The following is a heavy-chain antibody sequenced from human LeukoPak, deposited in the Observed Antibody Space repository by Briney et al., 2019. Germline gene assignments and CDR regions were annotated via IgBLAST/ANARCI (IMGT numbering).Heavy chain of an antibody. Sequence: PGGSLRLSCIASGFTFSSYGMHWVRQAPGKGLEWVAVIWYDGSNKYYADSVKGRFTISRDSSKNTLYLQMNSLRAEDTATYYCAKDYCRGGNCPLPFFDSWGQGTLVTVSS. V-gene: IGHV3-33*06. CDR3: AKDYCRGGNCPLPFFDS. D-gene: IGHD2-15*01. CDR1: GFTFSSYG. J-gene: IGHJ4*02. CDR2: IWYDGSNK.